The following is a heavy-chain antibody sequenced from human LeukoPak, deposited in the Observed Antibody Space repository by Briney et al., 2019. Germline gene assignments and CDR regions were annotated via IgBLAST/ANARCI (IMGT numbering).Heavy chain of an antibody. CDR1: GFTFSSYA. V-gene: IGHV3-23*01. CDR3: AKSLVAGPQKWFDP. Sequence: GGSLRLSCAASGFTFSSYAMSWVRQAPGKGLGWVSAISGSGGSTYYADSVKGRFTISRDNSKNTLYLQMNSLRAEDTAVYYCAKSLVAGPQKWFDPWGQGTLVTVSS. D-gene: IGHD6-19*01. CDR2: ISGSGGST. J-gene: IGHJ5*02.